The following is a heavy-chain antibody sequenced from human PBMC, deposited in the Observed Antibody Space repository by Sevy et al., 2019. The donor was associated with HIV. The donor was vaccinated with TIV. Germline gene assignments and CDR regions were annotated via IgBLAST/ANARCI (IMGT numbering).Heavy chain of an antibody. J-gene: IGHJ4*02. V-gene: IGHV3-7*01. CDR1: GFIFSNYW. D-gene: IGHD3-16*02. Sequence: GGSLRLSCAASGFIFSNYWMTWVRQAPGKGLEWVANIKKDGSETFYADSVKGRFTISRDNVKKSLFLQMNGLRAEDTALYYCARLPLDLYCYPFDYGGQGTLVTVSS. CDR3: ARLPLDLYCYPFDY. CDR2: IKKDGSET.